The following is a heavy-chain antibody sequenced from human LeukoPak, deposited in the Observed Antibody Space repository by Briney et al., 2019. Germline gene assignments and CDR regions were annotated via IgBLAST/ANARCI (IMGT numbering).Heavy chain of an antibody. J-gene: IGHJ5*02. Sequence: SETLSLTCAVYGGSFSGYYWSWIRQPPGKGLEWIGEISHSGSTNYNPSLKSRVTISVDTSKNQFSLKLSSVTAADTAVYYCAAGSYYDSSGYYFSRYNWFDPWGQGTLVTVSS. CDR1: GGSFSGYY. CDR3: AAGSYYDSSGYYFSRYNWFDP. CDR2: ISHSGST. V-gene: IGHV4-34*01. D-gene: IGHD3-22*01.